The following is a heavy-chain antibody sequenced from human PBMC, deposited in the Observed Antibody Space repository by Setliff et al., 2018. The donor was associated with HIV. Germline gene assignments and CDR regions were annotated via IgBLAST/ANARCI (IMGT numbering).Heavy chain of an antibody. Sequence: SETLSLTCTVSGYSISSGYYWGWIRQPPGKGLEWIGSIYHSGSTYYNPSLKSRVTISVDTSKNQFSLKLNSVTAADTAVYYCARTLSTMVKTDGYYDYYYMDVWGKGTTVTVSS. CDR3: ARTLSTMVKTDGYYDYYYMDV. V-gene: IGHV4-38-2*02. CDR2: IYHSGST. D-gene: IGHD3-10*01. CDR1: GYSISSGYY. J-gene: IGHJ6*03.